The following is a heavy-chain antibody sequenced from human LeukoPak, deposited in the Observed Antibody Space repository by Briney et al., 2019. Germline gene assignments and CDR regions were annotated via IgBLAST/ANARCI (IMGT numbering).Heavy chain of an antibody. CDR3: ARDFPSPYQLLYGPTFGYMDV. V-gene: IGHV4-31*03. D-gene: IGHD2-2*02. CDR1: GGSISSGGYY. J-gene: IGHJ6*03. Sequence: SETLSLTCTVSGGSISSGGYYWSWIRQHPGKGLEWIGYIYYSGSTYYNPSLKSRVTISVDTSKNQFSLKLSSVTAADTAVYYCARDFPSPYQLLYGPTFGYMDVWGKGTTVTVSS. CDR2: IYYSGST.